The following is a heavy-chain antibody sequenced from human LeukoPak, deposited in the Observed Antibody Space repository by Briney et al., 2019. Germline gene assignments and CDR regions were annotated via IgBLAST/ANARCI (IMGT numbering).Heavy chain of an antibody. CDR2: IYYSGST. CDR1: GGSISSSSYY. Sequence: SETLSLTCTVSGGSISSSSYYWGWIRQPPGKGLEWIGSIYYSGSTYYNPSLKSRVTISVDTSKNQFSLKLSSVTAADTAVYYCARAYGSGSYPTLSFDYWGQGTLVTVSS. CDR3: ARAYGSGSYPTLSFDY. V-gene: IGHV4-39*07. D-gene: IGHD3-10*01. J-gene: IGHJ4*02.